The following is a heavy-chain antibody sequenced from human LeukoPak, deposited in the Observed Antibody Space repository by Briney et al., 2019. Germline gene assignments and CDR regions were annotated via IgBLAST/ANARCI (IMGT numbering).Heavy chain of an antibody. V-gene: IGHV3-48*04. CDR2: ISSSSSTI. CDR1: GFTFSSYS. CDR3: ARDVDSVVPAAMPY. J-gene: IGHJ4*02. Sequence: GGSLRLSCAASGFTFSSYSMNWVRQAPGKGLEWVSYISSSSSTIYYADSVKGRFTISRDNAKNSLYLQMNSLRAEDTAVYYCARDVDSVVPAAMPYWGQGTLVTVSS. D-gene: IGHD2-2*01.